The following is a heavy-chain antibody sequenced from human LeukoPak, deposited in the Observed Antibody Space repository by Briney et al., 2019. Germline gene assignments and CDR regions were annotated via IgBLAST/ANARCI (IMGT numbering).Heavy chain of an antibody. Sequence: GGSLRLSCAASGFTFTCCWMSWVRQTPGKGLEWVASIKQDGREKFYADSVRGRFTISRDNAKNSLYLQLNSLRAEDTAVYYCARDVDFSFDYWGQGTLVTVSS. CDR2: IKQDGREK. J-gene: IGHJ4*02. D-gene: IGHD3/OR15-3a*01. CDR3: ARDVDFSFDY. CDR1: GFTFTCCW. V-gene: IGHV3-7*01.